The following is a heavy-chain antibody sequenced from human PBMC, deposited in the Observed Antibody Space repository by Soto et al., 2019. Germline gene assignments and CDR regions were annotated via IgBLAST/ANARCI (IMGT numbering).Heavy chain of an antibody. CDR1: GGTFSSYA. J-gene: IGHJ4*02. CDR3: ANYGDYDYYFDY. D-gene: IGHD4-17*01. CDR2: IIPIFGTA. V-gene: IGHV1-69*13. Sequence: SVKVSCKASGGTFSSYAISWVRQAPGQGLEWMGGIIPIFGTANYAQKFQGRVTITADESTSTAYMELSSLRSEDTAVYYCANYGDYDYYFDYWGQGTLVTVSS.